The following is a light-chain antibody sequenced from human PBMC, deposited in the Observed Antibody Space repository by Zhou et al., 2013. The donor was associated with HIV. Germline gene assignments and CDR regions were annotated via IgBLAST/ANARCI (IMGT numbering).Light chain of an antibody. J-gene: IGKJ4*01. CDR1: QNIRSH. V-gene: IGKV3-15*01. Sequence: EIVMTQSPATLSVSPGERATLSCRASQNIRSHLAWYQQKPGQAPRLLIYGASTGATGIPARFSGSGSETEFTLTISSLQSEDFAVYYCQQYNSWPLTFGGGTKVEIK. CDR3: QQYNSWPLT. CDR2: GAS.